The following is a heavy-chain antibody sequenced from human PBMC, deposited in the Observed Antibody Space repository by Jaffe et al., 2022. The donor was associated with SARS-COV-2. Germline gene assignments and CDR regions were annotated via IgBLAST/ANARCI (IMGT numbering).Heavy chain of an antibody. Sequence: QVQLVQSGAEVKKPGASVKVSCKASGYTFTSYAMHWVRQAPGQRLEWMGWINAGNGNTKYSQNFQGRVTITRDTSANTAYMELSSLRSEDTAVYYCARITAVAGSRFDYWGQGTLVTVSS. CDR3: ARITAVAGSRFDY. D-gene: IGHD6-19*01. V-gene: IGHV1-3*01. J-gene: IGHJ4*02. CDR1: GYTFTSYA. CDR2: INAGNGNT.